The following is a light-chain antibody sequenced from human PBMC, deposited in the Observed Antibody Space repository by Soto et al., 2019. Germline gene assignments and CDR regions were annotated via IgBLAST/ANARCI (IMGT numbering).Light chain of an antibody. V-gene: IGLV2-14*01. CDR1: SSDVGAYNY. CDR2: EVS. J-gene: IGLJ2*01. Sequence: LTQPASVSGSRGQSITISCTGTSSDVGAYNYVSWYQHHPGKAPQPMIYEVSNRPSGVSNRFSGSKSGNTASLTISGLQAEDEADYYCSSYTGSDSYVIFGGGTKATVL. CDR3: SSYTGSDSYVI.